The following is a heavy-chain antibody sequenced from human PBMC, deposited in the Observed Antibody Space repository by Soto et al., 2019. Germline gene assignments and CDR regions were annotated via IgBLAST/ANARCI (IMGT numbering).Heavy chain of an antibody. D-gene: IGHD6-13*01. CDR3: ARDNRRYSSSWYGSDRYYYCGMNV. J-gene: IGHJ6*02. Sequence: LILSCAASGFTVSSNYMSWVRQAPGKGMEWVSVIYSGGSTYYADSVNGRFTISRDNSKNTLYLQMNSPIAEDTAVYYCARDNRRYSSSWYGSDRYYYCGMNVCGRVTTGAVSS. CDR2: IYSGGST. V-gene: IGHV3-53*01. CDR1: GFTVSSNY.